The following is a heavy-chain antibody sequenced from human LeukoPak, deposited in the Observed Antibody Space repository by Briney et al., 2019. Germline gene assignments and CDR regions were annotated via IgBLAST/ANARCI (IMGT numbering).Heavy chain of an antibody. CDR2: ISAYNGNT. CDR1: GYTFTSYG. D-gene: IGHD3-9*01. J-gene: IGHJ4*02. Sequence: ASVKVSCKASGYTFTSYGISWVRQAPGQGLEWMGWISAYNGNTNYAQKLQGRVTMTTETSTSTAYMELRSLRSDDTAVYYCARDSPTEYSDWLFPVGGPGYFDYWGQGTLVTVSS. CDR3: ARDSPTEYSDWLFPVGGPGYFDY. V-gene: IGHV1-18*01.